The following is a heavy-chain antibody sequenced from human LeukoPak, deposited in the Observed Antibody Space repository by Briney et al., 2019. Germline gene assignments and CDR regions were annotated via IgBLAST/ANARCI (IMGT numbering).Heavy chain of an antibody. D-gene: IGHD6-6*01. V-gene: IGHV3-30*03. CDR2: ISYDGSNK. CDR3: AMRARQRGLNWFDP. J-gene: IGHJ5*02. CDR1: GFSFSSYG. Sequence: GGSLRLSCAASGFSFSSYGMHWVRQAPGKGLEWVAVISYDGSNKYYADSAKGRFTISRDNSKNTLYLQMNSLRAEDTAVYYCAMRARQRGLNWFDPWGQGTLVTVSS.